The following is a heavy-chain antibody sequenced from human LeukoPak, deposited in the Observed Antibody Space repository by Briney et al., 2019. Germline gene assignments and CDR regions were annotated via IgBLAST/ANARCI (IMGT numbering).Heavy chain of an antibody. V-gene: IGHV3-20*04. CDR3: ARFVRVGAVADAFDY. Sequence: GGSLRLSCAASGFTFDDYGMSWVRHAPGKGLEWVSGINWNGGSTAYADSVKGRFTISRDNAKNSLYLQMNSLRAEDTALYYCARFVRVGAVADAFDYWGQGTLVTVSS. D-gene: IGHD6-19*01. J-gene: IGHJ4*02. CDR1: GFTFDDYG. CDR2: INWNGGST.